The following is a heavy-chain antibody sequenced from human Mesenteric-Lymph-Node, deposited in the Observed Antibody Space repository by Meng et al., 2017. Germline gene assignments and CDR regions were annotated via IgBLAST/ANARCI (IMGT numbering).Heavy chain of an antibody. CDR2: INPNSGGT. Sequence: ASVKVSCKASGYTFTGYYIHWVRQAPGQGLEWMGWINPNSGGTNYAQKFQGRVTMTRDTSISTVYMELSRLRSDDTAVYYCARESPNRSHLNWGQGTLVTVSS. J-gene: IGHJ4*02. CDR1: GYTFTGYY. D-gene: IGHD2-15*01. CDR3: ARESPNRSHLN. V-gene: IGHV1-2*02.